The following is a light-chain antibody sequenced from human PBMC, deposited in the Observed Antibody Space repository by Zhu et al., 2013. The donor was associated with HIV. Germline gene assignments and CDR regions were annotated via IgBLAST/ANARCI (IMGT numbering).Light chain of an antibody. Sequence: DIQLTQSPSLLSASVGDRVTITCRASQEIGRYLAWYQQKPGKAPNVLIYSASSLISGVPSRFSGSGSATEFTLTVSSLQADDFATYYCQQFHGYPWTFGQGTKVEI. V-gene: IGKV1-9*01. CDR3: QQFHGYPWT. J-gene: IGKJ1*01. CDR2: SAS. CDR1: QEIGRY.